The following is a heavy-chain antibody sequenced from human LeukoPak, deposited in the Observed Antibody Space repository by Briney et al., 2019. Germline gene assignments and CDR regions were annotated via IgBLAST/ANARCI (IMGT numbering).Heavy chain of an antibody. CDR3: AKESGSYDYGDSGYFDC. D-gene: IGHD4-17*01. CDR1: GFTFSTYA. J-gene: IGHJ4*02. Sequence: PGGSLRLSCAASGFTFSTYAMSCVRQAPGKGLECVSGISTSGGSTYYADSVKGRFTISRDNSKNTLYLQMSSLRAEDTALYYCAKESGSYDYGDSGYFDCWGQGTLVAVSS. CDR2: ISTSGGST. V-gene: IGHV3-23*01.